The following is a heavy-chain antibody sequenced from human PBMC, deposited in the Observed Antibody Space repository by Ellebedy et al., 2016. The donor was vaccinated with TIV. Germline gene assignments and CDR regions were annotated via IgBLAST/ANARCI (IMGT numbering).Heavy chain of an antibody. CDR1: GFTFSNAW. Sequence: PGGSLRLSCAASGFTFSNAWMSWVRQAPGKGLEWVGRIKSKTDGGTTDYAAPVKGRFTISRDDSKNTLYLQMNSLKTEDTAVYYCTTSQWLVRYMVDAFDIWGQGTMVTVSS. J-gene: IGHJ3*02. CDR3: TTSQWLVRYMVDAFDI. CDR2: IKSKTDGGTT. D-gene: IGHD6-19*01. V-gene: IGHV3-15*01.